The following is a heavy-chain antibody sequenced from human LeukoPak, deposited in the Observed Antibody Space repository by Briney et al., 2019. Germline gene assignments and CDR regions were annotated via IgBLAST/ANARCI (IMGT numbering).Heavy chain of an antibody. CDR1: GFTFDDYA. CDR3: AKEGDSSFIDY. D-gene: IGHD6-13*01. Sequence: GGSLRLSCAASGFTFDDYAMHWVRHAPGKGLEWVSGISWNSGSIGYADSVKGRFTISRDNAKNSLHLQMNSLRDEDTALYYCAKEGDSSFIDYWGQGTLLTVSS. CDR2: ISWNSGSI. J-gene: IGHJ4*02. V-gene: IGHV3-9*01.